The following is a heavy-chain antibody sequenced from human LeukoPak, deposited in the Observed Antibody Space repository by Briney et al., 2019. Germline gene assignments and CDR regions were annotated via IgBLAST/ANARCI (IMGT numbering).Heavy chain of an antibody. J-gene: IGHJ3*02. CDR3: ARGLNYYDSSGYYESPYAFDI. Sequence: ASVKVSCKASGYTFTSYDINWLRQATGQGLEWMGWMNPNSGNTGYAQKFQGRVTITRNTSISTAYMELSSLRSEDTAVYYCARGLNYYDSSGYYESPYAFDIWGQGTMVTVSS. D-gene: IGHD3-22*01. V-gene: IGHV1-8*03. CDR2: MNPNSGNT. CDR1: GYTFTSYD.